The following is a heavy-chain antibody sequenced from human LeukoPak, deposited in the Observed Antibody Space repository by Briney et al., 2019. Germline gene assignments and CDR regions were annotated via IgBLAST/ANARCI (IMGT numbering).Heavy chain of an antibody. V-gene: IGHV3-48*03. Sequence: GGSLRLSCAASGFTFSSYEMNWVRQAPGNGLEWVSYISSSGSTIYYADSVKGRFTISRDNAKNSLYLQMNSLRAEETSVYYWARDTNGDGWFDPGGQGTLVTVFS. CDR1: GFTFSSYE. J-gene: IGHJ5*02. CDR2: ISSSGSTI. CDR3: ARDTNGDGWFDP. D-gene: IGHD4-17*01.